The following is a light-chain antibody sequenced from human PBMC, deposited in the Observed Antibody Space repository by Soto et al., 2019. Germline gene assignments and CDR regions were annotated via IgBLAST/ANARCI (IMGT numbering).Light chain of an antibody. Sequence: QSVLTQPPSASESPGQSVTISCTGTSSDVGGYHYVSWYQQHPGKAPKLMIYEVSKRPSGVPDRFSGSKSGNTASLTVSGLQAEDEADYYCSSYAGSNNVLFGGGTKVTVL. CDR3: SSYAGSNNVL. J-gene: IGLJ2*01. V-gene: IGLV2-8*01. CDR1: SSDVGGYHY. CDR2: EVS.